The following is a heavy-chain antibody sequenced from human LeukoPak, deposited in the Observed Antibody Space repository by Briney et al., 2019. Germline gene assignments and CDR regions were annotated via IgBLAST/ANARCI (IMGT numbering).Heavy chain of an antibody. CDR2: ISSSSSYI. V-gene: IGHV3-21*01. J-gene: IGHJ4*02. Sequence: GGSLRLSCAASGFTFSSYSMNSVRQAPGKGLEWVSSISSSSSYIYYADSVKGRFTISRDNAKNSLYLQMNSLRAEDTAVYYCARDPPPPKYYDFWSGYYLFDYWGQGTLVTVSS. CDR1: GFTFSSYS. CDR3: ARDPPPPKYYDFWSGYYLFDY. D-gene: IGHD3-3*01.